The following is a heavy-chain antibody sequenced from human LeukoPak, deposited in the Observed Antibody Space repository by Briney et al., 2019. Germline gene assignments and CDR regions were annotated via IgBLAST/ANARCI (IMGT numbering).Heavy chain of an antibody. CDR1: GGSFSGYY. V-gene: IGHV4-34*01. CDR3: ARGGEYSYGYKAYLYMDV. Sequence: PSETLSLTCAVYGGSFSGYYWSWIRQPPGKGLDWIGEINHSGSTNYNPSLKSRVTISVDTSKNQFSLKLSSVTAADTAVYYCARGGEYSYGYKAYLYMDVWGRGTTVTVPS. CDR2: INHSGST. J-gene: IGHJ6*03. D-gene: IGHD5-18*01.